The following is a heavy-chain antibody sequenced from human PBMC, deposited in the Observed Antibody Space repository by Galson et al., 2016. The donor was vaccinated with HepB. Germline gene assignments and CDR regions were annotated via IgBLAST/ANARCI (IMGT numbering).Heavy chain of an antibody. CDR3: AREPVRLDDLLTGPPKNPDY. V-gene: IGHV3-48*03. Sequence: SLRLSCAASGFTFSRYEMNWVRQAPRKGLEWVSYISSSGTTIYYADSVKGRFTISRDNAKNSLYLQMNSLRAEDTAVYYCAREPVRLDDLLTGPPKNPDYWGQGNLVTVSS. CDR2: ISSSGTTI. CDR1: GFTFSRYE. J-gene: IGHJ4*02. D-gene: IGHD3-9*01.